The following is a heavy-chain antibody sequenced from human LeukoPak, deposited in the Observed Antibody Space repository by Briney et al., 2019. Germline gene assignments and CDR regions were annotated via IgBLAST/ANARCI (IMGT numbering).Heavy chain of an antibody. V-gene: IGHV3-21*01. D-gene: IGHD3-22*01. CDR1: GFTFSSYS. Sequence: GGSLRLSCAASGFTFSSYSMNWVRQAPGKGLKWVSSISSSSSYIYYADSVKGRFTISRDNAKNSLYLQMNSLRAEDTAVYYCARSTRGSGYPNDYWGQGTLVTVSS. CDR2: ISSSSSYI. J-gene: IGHJ4*02. CDR3: ARSTRGSGYPNDY.